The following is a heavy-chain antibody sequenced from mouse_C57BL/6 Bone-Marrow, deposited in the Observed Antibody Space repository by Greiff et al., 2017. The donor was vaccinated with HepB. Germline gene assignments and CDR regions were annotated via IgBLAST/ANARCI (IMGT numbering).Heavy chain of an antibody. J-gene: IGHJ2*01. CDR3: ARGVYGNYVSGYYFDY. D-gene: IGHD2-1*01. CDR2: IYPGSGST. Sequence: QVQLQQPGAELVKPGASVKMSCKASGYTFTSYWITWVKQRPGQGLEWIGDIYPGSGSTNYNEKFKSKATLTVDTSSSTAYMQLSSLTSEDSAVYYCARGVYGNYVSGYYFDYWGQGTTLTVSS. CDR1: GYTFTSYW. V-gene: IGHV1-55*01.